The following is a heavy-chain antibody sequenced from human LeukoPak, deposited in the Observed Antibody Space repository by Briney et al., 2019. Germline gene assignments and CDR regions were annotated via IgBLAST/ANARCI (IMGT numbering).Heavy chain of an antibody. CDR1: GGSISSSSYY. CDR3: ASAEGDYYDSSGYVIGHFDY. D-gene: IGHD3-22*01. J-gene: IGHJ4*02. CDR2: IYNSGST. V-gene: IGHV4-61*05. Sequence: SETLSLTCTVSGGSISSSSYYWSWTRQSPGKGPEWIGYIYNSGSTNYNPSLKSRVTISVDTSKNQFSLKLSSVTAADTAVYYCASAEGDYYDSSGYVIGHFDYWGQGTLVTVSS.